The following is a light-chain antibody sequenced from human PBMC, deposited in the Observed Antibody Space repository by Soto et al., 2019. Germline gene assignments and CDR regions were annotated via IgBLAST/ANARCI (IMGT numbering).Light chain of an antibody. CDR2: AAS. J-gene: IGKJ5*01. Sequence: IQLTQSPSSLSAPVGDRVTITCRASQGISSHLAWYQQKPGRAPKLLIYAASTLQSGVPSRFSGSGSGTEFTLTITSLQPEDFATYYCQQLNSFPITFGQGTRLEIK. CDR3: QQLNSFPIT. CDR1: QGISSH. V-gene: IGKV1-9*01.